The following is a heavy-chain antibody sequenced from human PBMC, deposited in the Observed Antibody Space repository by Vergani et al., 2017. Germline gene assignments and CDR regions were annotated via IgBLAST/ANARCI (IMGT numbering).Heavy chain of an antibody. V-gene: IGHV4-39*01. D-gene: IGHD2-15*01. Sequence: QVQLQESGPGLVKPSETLSLTCTVSGDSVISTDYHWGWIRQPPGKGLEWIASMDYSGSTSYNPSLESRISISFETPKNQFSLRLTSVTAADTAVYYCASKRGACRAAYCHSYDFWGPGTLVGVSS. CDR1: GDSVISTDYH. CDR2: MDYSGST. J-gene: IGHJ4*02. CDR3: ASKRGACRAAYCHSYDF.